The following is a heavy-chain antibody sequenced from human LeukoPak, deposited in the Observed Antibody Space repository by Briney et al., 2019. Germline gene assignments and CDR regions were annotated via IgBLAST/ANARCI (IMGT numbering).Heavy chain of an antibody. D-gene: IGHD1-26*01. V-gene: IGHV5-51*01. Sequence: GASLQTSCKGSGSIFTSYWIGWGRQLPGKGVGGRGIIDPGDSETSYSPSFQGQVTISADKSISTAYLQWSSLKASDTAMYYCARPRKSGSYYAFDIWGAGKIVTLSS. J-gene: IGHJ3*02. CDR3: ARPRKSGSYYAFDI. CDR1: GSIFTSYW. CDR2: IDPGDSET.